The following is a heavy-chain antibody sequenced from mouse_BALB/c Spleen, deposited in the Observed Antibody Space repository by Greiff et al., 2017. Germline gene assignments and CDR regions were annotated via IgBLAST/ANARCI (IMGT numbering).Heavy chain of an antibody. Sequence: QVQLKESGPSLVQPSQSLSITCTVSGFSLTSYGVHWVRQSPGKGLEWLGVIWRGGSTDYNAAFMSRLSITKDNSKSQVFFKMNSLQADDTAIYYCATPYGNYVAYAMDYWGQGTSVTVSS. CDR3: ATPYGNYVAYAMDY. CDR1: GFSLTSYG. CDR2: IWRGGST. J-gene: IGHJ4*01. V-gene: IGHV2-5-1*01. D-gene: IGHD2-10*02.